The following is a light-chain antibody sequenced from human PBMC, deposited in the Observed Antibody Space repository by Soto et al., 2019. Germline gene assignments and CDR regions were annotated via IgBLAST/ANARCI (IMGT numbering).Light chain of an antibody. Sequence: GDSVTLTCRASQDISTWLAWYQLKPGKAPKLLIFAASSLLTGVPSRFSGSGSGTEFTLTISGLQAEDFATYYCQQANNFFALTFGGGTHVEIK. CDR3: QQANNFFALT. J-gene: IGKJ4*01. CDR1: QDISTW. CDR2: AAS. V-gene: IGKV1-12*01.